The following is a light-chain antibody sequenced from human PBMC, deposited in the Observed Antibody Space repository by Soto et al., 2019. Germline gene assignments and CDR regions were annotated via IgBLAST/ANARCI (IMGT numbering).Light chain of an antibody. CDR1: SGDVGGYNY. J-gene: IGLJ2*01. Sequence: QSALTQPASVSGSPGQSITISCTGTSGDVGGYNYVSWYQRHPGKAPKLIIYVVTNRPSGVSDRFSGFKSGNTASLTISGLRAEDEGDYYCSSYISRTFVVFGGGTKLTVL. CDR2: VVT. CDR3: SSYISRTFVV. V-gene: IGLV2-14*01.